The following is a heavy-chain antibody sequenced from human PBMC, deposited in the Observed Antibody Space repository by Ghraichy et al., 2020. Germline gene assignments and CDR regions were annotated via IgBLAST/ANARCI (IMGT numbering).Heavy chain of an antibody. J-gene: IGHJ6*02. CDR3: ARDEGHGEFHVYYYYGMDV. V-gene: IGHV1-18*01. D-gene: IGHD3-10*01. Sequence: ASVKVSCKASGYTFTSYGISWVRQAPGQGLEWMGWISAYNGNTNYAQKLQGRVTMTTDTSTSTAYMELRSLRSDDTAVYYCARDEGHGEFHVYYYYGMDVWGQGTTVTVSS. CDR1: GYTFTSYG. CDR2: ISAYNGNT.